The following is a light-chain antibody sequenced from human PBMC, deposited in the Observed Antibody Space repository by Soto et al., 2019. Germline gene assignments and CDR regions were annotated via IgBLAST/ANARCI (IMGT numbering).Light chain of an antibody. J-gene: IGKJ5*01. V-gene: IGKV3-11*01. CDR2: DAS. Sequence: EIVMTQSPATLSVSPGETATLSCRASQSVYNNLAWYQQKPGQAPRLLIYDASSRATGIPDRFSGGGSGTDFTLTISSLEPDDFAVYYCQQRSSWPRITFGQGTRLEIK. CDR1: QSVYNN. CDR3: QQRSSWPRIT.